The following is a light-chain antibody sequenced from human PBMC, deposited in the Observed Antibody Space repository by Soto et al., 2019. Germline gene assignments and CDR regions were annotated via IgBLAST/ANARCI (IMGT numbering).Light chain of an antibody. CDR2: GTS. CDR1: QSVSSSY. J-gene: IGKJ4*01. Sequence: IVLTQSPGTLSLSPGERATLSCRASQSVSSSYLVWYQQRPGQPPRLLIYGTSTRAAGISDRFSGSGSGTDFTLTICRLEPGDSAVYYCQQYGTSALTFGGGTKV. V-gene: IGKV3-20*01. CDR3: QQYGTSALT.